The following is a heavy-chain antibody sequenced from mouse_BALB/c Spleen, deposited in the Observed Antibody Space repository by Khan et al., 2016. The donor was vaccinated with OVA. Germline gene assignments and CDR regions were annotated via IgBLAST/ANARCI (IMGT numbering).Heavy chain of an antibody. D-gene: IGHD2-14*01. CDR3: AREEALYVFDY. CDR2: IYPGTNNT. Sequence: QVQLQQSGAELVRPGASVKLSCKTSGYIFTSYWIHWVKQRSGQGLEWIARIYPGTNNTYNNEKLKDKATLTADKSSRPAYMQISSMKSEESSVYFCAREEALYVFDYWGQGTTLPVSS. V-gene: IGHV1S132*01. CDR1: GYIFTSYW. J-gene: IGHJ2*01.